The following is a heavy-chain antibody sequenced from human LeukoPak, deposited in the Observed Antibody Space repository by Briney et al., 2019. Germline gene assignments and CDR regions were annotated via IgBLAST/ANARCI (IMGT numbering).Heavy chain of an antibody. V-gene: IGHV4-34*01. CDR1: GGSFSGYY. Sequence: SETLSLTCAVYGGSFSGYYWSWIRQPPGKGLEWIGEINHSGSTNYNPSLKSRVTISVDTPKNQFSLKLSSVTAADTAVYYCARGGGYDSDWGQGTLVTVSS. CDR3: ARGGGYDSD. J-gene: IGHJ4*02. D-gene: IGHD5-12*01. CDR2: INHSGST.